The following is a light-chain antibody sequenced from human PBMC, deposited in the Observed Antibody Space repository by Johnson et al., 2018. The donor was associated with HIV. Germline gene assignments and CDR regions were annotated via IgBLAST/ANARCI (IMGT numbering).Light chain of an antibody. CDR1: SSNIGNNY. CDR3: GTWDSSLIESVV. V-gene: IGLV1-51*02. CDR2: ENN. Sequence: QSVLTQPPSVSAAPGQKVTISCSGSSSNIGNNYVSWYQQLPGTAPKLLIYENNKRPSGIPDRFSGSKSGTSATRGITGLQTGAEAEYYFGTWDSSLIESVVFATGTKCPVL. J-gene: IGLJ1*01.